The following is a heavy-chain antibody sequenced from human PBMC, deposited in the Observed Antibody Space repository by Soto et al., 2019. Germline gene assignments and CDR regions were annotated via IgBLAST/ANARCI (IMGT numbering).Heavy chain of an antibody. V-gene: IGHV1-69*06. CDR1: GGTFGSCA. CDR2: IIPIFGTA. J-gene: IGHJ6*02. CDR3: ARGGYCSSTSCPLSYILVSYYGMDV. Sequence: SSVNASCEDSGGTFGSCAICWLHQAPGQGLEWMGGIIPIFGTANYAQKFQGRVTITADKSTSTAYMEMSSLRSEDTPVYYCARGGYCSSTSCPLSYILVSYYGMDVWGQGTTVTVSS. D-gene: IGHD2-2*01.